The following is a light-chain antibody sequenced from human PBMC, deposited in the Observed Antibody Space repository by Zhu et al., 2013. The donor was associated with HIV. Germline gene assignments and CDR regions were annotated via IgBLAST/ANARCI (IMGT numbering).Light chain of an antibody. V-gene: IGLV1-40*01. CDR2: GNS. Sequence: QSALTQPASVSGSPGQSITISCTGSTSNIGAGFDVHWYQQLPGTAPKLLIYGNSNRPSGVPDRFSGSKSGTSASLAITGLQAEDEADYYCQSYDSSLSGSVFGGGTKLTVL. CDR1: TSNIGAGFD. J-gene: IGLJ2*01. CDR3: QSYDSSLSGSV.